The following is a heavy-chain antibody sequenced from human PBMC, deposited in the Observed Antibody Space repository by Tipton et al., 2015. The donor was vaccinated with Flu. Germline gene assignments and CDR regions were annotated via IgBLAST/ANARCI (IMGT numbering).Heavy chain of an antibody. D-gene: IGHD6-19*01. CDR3: ARGSGYSSAFE. J-gene: IGHJ3*01. CDR2: FYDGGST. CDR1: GGSISRSSSY. V-gene: IGHV4-39*07. Sequence: TLSLTCSVSGGSISRSSSYWGWIRQPPGKGLEWIGCFYDGGSTYYNASLKSRVTISVDTSNNQFSLKLSFVTAADTAVYFCARGSGYSSAFEWGQGTKVTVSS.